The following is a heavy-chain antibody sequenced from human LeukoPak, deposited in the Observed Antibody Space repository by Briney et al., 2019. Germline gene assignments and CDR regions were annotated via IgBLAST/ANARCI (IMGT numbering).Heavy chain of an antibody. D-gene: IGHD2-2*01. Sequence: GGSLRLSCSASGFSFSSDGMSWVRQAPGKGLEWVSGILGGAGSTYYADSVKGRFTISRDNSKNTLYLQMNSLRAEDTAVYYCAHGTIYQLDYWGQGTLVTVSS. J-gene: IGHJ4*02. V-gene: IGHV3-23*01. CDR2: ILGGAGST. CDR3: AHGTIYQLDY. CDR1: GFSFSSDG.